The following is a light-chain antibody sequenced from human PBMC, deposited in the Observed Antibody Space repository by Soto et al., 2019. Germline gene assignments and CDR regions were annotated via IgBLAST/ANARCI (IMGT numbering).Light chain of an antibody. CDR3: SSYSGSNNFGV. CDR1: SSDVGGYNY. Sequence: QSALTQPPSASGSPGQSVTISCTGTSSDVGGYNYVSWYQQHPGKAPKLMIYEVSKRPSGVPDRFSGSKSGNTAALTVSALQPEDEADYYCSSYSGSNNFGVFGSGTKLTVL. J-gene: IGLJ1*01. V-gene: IGLV2-8*01. CDR2: EVS.